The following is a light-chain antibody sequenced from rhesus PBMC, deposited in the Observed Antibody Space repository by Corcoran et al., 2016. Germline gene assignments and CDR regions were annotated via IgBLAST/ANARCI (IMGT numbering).Light chain of an antibody. Sequence: DIQMTQSPSALSASVGDRVTISCRASLNIYSTLAWYKQKQWKAPTLLIYAASTLQPGIPPRFSGSGTGNDVTLTIDSLQPGDSSTCYVPHYYDNPYIFGQVTRVEIK. CDR1: LNIYST. CDR3: PHYYDNPYI. CDR2: AAS. V-gene: IGKV1S12*01. J-gene: IGKJ2*01.